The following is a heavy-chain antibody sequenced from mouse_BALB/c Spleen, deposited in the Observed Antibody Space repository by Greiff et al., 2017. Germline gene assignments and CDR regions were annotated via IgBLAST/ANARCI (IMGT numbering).Heavy chain of an antibody. CDR3: ARHDGNYYAMDY. J-gene: IGHJ4*01. CDR2: ISNGGGST. Sequence: DVHLVESGGGLVQPGGSLKLSCAASGFTFSSYTMSWVRQTPEKRLEWVAYISNGGGSTYYPDTVKGRFTISRDNAKNTLYLQMSSLKSEDTAMYYCARHDGNYYAMDYWGQGTSVTVSA. V-gene: IGHV5-12-2*01. D-gene: IGHD2-1*01. CDR1: GFTFSSYT.